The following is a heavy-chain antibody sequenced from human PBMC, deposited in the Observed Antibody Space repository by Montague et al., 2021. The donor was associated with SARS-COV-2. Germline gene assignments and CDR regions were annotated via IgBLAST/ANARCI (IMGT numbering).Heavy chain of an antibody. CDR2: IYYSGST. J-gene: IGHJ4*02. V-gene: IGHV4-39*07. D-gene: IGHD6-19*01. CDR3: ARVRQWLVPFDY. CDR1: GDSISHSSYY. Sequence: SETLSLTCTVSGDSISHSSYYWGWIRQPPGKGLEWIGSIYYSGSTYYNPSLKSRDTISVDTSKNQVSLKLNSVTAADTAVYYCARVRQWLVPFDYWGQGTLVTVSS.